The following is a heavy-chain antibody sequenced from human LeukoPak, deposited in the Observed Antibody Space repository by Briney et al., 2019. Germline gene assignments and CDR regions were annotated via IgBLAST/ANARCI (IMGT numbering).Heavy chain of an antibody. CDR2: INSDGSST. D-gene: IGHD3-22*01. CDR1: GFTFSSYW. J-gene: IGHJ4*02. Sequence: GGSLRLSCAASGFTFSSYWTYWVRQAPGKGLVWVSRINSDGSSTSHADSVKGRFTISRDNAKNTLYLQMNSLRAEDTAVYYCAREGGYSHAFDYWGQGTLVTVSS. CDR3: AREGGYSHAFDY. V-gene: IGHV3-74*01.